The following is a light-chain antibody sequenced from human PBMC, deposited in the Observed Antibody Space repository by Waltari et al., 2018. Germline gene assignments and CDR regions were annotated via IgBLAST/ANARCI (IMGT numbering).Light chain of an antibody. CDR3: QHYHESPYS. CDR1: QNIYGN. Sequence: IQMTQSPSALTASVGDRVTISCRASQNIYGNVAWYQQKPGKALKFLMYSTSSLQSGIPFRFSGSGAGTDYSLTISSLEPEDFGVYYCQHYHESPYSFGQGTKVEI. V-gene: IGKV1-6*01. CDR2: STS. J-gene: IGKJ2*03.